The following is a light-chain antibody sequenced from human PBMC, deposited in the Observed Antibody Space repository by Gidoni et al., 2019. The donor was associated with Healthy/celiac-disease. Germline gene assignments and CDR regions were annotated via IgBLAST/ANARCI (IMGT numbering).Light chain of an antibody. Sequence: EIVMTQSPATLSVSPGARATLSCRASQSVSSNLAWYQQKPGQAPRLLIYGASTRATGIPARLSGSGSGTEFTLTISSLQSEDSAVYYCQQDNNWPPYTFGQGPSWRSN. CDR1: QSVSSN. CDR2: GAS. CDR3: QQDNNWPPYT. V-gene: IGKV3-15*01. J-gene: IGKJ2*01.